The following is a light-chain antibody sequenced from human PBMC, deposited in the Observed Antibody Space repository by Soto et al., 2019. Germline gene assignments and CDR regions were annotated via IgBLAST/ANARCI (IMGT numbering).Light chain of an antibody. Sequence: DIQLTQSPSFLSASVGDRVTITCRASQGISSYLAWYQQKPGKAPKLLIYAASTLQSGVPSRFSVSGSGTEFTLTISSLQPEDFATYYCQQLNSYPGITFGQGTRLEIK. CDR1: QGISSY. CDR3: QQLNSYPGIT. J-gene: IGKJ5*01. CDR2: AAS. V-gene: IGKV1-9*01.